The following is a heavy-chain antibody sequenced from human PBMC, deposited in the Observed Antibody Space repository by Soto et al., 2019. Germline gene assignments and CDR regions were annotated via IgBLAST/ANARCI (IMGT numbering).Heavy chain of an antibody. Sequence: QVQLQESGPGLVKPSQTLSLTCTVSGGSISSGGYYWSWIRQHPGKGLEWIGYIYYSGSTYYNPSRKSRVTLSVDTSKNQFSLKLSSVTAADTAVYYCARDQVATITGPGYGMDVWGQGTTVTVSS. CDR2: IYYSGST. CDR3: ARDQVATITGPGYGMDV. D-gene: IGHD5-12*01. J-gene: IGHJ6*02. CDR1: GGSISSGGYY. V-gene: IGHV4-31*03.